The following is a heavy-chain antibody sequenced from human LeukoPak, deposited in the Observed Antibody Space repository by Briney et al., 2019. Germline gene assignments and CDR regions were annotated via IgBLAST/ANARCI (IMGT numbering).Heavy chain of an antibody. CDR1: GGSVSDYY. D-gene: IGHD6-6*01. V-gene: IGHV4-59*08. CDR2: IYHTGST. Sequence: PSETLSLTCTISGGSVSDYYWSWIRQSPGKGLEWIGYIYHTGSTSYSPSLKSRVTISVDTSKNEFSLQLGSVTAADTAVYYCARGYSSSSSSLYYYYMDVWGRGATVTVSS. CDR3: ARGYSSSSSSLYYYYMDV. J-gene: IGHJ6*03.